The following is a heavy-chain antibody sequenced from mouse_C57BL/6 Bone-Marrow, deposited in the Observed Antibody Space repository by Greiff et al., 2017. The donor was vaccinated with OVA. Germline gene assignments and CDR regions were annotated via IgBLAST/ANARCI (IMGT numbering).Heavy chain of an antibody. CDR3: ARKRGGSRLYYYAMDY. CDR2: IYPGDGDT. J-gene: IGHJ4*01. Sequence: VQLQQSGPELVKPGASVKISCKASGYAFSSSWMNWVKQRPGKGLEWIGRIYPGDGDTNYNGKFKGKATLTADKSSSTAYMQLSSLTSEDSAVYFCARKRGGSRLYYYAMDYWGQGTSVTVSS. CDR1: GYAFSSSW. V-gene: IGHV1-82*01. D-gene: IGHD1-1*01.